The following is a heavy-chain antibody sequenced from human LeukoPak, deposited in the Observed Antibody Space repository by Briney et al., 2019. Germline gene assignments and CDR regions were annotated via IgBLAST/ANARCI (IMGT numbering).Heavy chain of an antibody. CDR2: ISSSSSYI. V-gene: IGHV3-21*01. J-gene: IGHJ2*01. CDR3: ARFGGTVTSYYWYFDL. Sequence: GGSLRLSCAASGFTFNSYSMNWVRQAPGKGLEWVSSISSSSSYIYYADPVKGRFTISRDNAKNSLYLQMNSLRAEDTAVYYCARFGGTVTSYYWYFDLWGRGTLVTVSS. D-gene: IGHD4-17*01. CDR1: GFTFNSYS.